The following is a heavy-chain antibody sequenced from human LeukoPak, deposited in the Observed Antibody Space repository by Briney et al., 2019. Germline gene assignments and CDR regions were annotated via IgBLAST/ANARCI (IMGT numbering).Heavy chain of an antibody. CDR1: GFTFSTYS. CDR3: AKDLTTVTTQGDY. CDR2: ITSTSSYI. V-gene: IGHV3-21*01. D-gene: IGHD4-17*01. J-gene: IGHJ4*02. Sequence: PGGSLRLSCAASGFTFSTYSMNWVRQAPGKGLEWVSSITSTSSYIYYADSVKGRFTISRDNSKNTVYLQMNSLRAEDTAVYHCAKDLTTVTTQGDYWGQGTLVTVSS.